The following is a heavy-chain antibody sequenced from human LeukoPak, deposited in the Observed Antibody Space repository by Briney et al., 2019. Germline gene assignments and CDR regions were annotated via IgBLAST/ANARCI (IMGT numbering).Heavy chain of an antibody. CDR1: GYTFTGYY. Sequence: SSVKVSCKASGYTFTGYYMHLVRQAPGQGLEWMGWINPNSEGTNYAQKFQGRGTMTRDTSISTAYMELSRLRSDDTAVYYCARGYSSSWSPFDYWGQGTLVTVSS. D-gene: IGHD6-13*01. V-gene: IGHV1-2*02. J-gene: IGHJ4*02. CDR2: INPNSEGT. CDR3: ARGYSSSWSPFDY.